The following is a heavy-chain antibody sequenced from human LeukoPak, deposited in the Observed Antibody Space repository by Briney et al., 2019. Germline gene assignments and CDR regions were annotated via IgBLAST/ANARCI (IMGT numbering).Heavy chain of an antibody. D-gene: IGHD3-22*01. J-gene: IGHJ1*01. CDR3: ARVVIGYFQH. Sequence: SETLSLTCTVSGGSISSYYWSWIRQPPGKGLEWIGYIYYSGSTNYNPSLKSRVTISVDTSKNQFSLKLSSVTAADTAVYYCARVVIGYFQHWGQGTLVTVSS. V-gene: IGHV4-59*01. CDR1: GGSISSYY. CDR2: IYYSGST.